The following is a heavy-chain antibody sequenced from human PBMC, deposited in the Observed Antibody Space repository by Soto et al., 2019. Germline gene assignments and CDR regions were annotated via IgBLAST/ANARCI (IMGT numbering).Heavy chain of an antibody. Sequence: PGESLKISCAASGFSFSNYVMSWVRLAPGKGLEWVSAISGSGGSGGSTYYADSVRGRFTISRDNSKKTLYLQMNNLRAEDTAIYYCAKDEGSASWYYHNYGMDVWGQGTTVTVS. CDR2: ISGSGGSGGST. CDR1: GFSFSNYV. V-gene: IGHV3-23*01. J-gene: IGHJ6*02. D-gene: IGHD2-2*01. CDR3: AKDEGSASWYYHNYGMDV.